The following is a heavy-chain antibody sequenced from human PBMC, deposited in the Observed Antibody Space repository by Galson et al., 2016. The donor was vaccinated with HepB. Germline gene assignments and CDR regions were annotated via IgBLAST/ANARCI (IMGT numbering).Heavy chain of an antibody. CDR2: IYHTGGT. D-gene: IGHD3-10*01. J-gene: IGHJ4*02. V-gene: IGHV4-4*02. CDR1: GGSIITNNW. CDR3: ARVISDPASYYADN. Sequence: SETLSLTCAVSGGSIITNNWWTWVRQPPGKGLEWIGEIYHTGGTNYNPSLKSRVTMSVDTSKNQFSLNLRSLTAADTGMYYCARVISDPASYYADNWGQGTLVIVSS.